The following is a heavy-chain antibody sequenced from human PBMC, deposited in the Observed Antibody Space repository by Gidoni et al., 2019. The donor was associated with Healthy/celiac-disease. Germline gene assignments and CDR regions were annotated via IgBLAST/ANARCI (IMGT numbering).Heavy chain of an antibody. Sequence: EVQLVESVGGLVKPGGSLRLSCAASGFTFSSYSMNWVRQAPGKGLEWVASISSSSSYIYYADSVKGRFTISRDNAKNSLYLQMNSLRAEDTAVYYCASGSQEYFQHWGQGTLVTVSS. CDR1: GFTFSSYS. J-gene: IGHJ1*01. CDR2: ISSSSSYI. CDR3: ASGSQEYFQH. V-gene: IGHV3-21*01.